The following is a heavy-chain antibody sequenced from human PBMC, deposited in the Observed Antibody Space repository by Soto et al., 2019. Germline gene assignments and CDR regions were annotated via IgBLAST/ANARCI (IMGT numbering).Heavy chain of an antibody. Sequence: GGSLRLSCTASGFTFGDYAMSWFRQAPGKGLEWVGFIRSKAYGGTTEYAASVKGRFTISRDDSKSIAYLQMNSLKTEDTAVYYCTRDLGIVVVPAYGMDVWGQGTTVTVSS. D-gene: IGHD2-2*01. CDR1: GFTFGDYA. J-gene: IGHJ6*02. CDR3: TRDLGIVVVPAYGMDV. V-gene: IGHV3-49*03. CDR2: IRSKAYGGTT.